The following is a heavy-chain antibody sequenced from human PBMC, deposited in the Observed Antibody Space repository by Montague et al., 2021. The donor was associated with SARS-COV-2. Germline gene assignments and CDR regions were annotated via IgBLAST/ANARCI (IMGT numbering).Heavy chain of an antibody. V-gene: IGHV4-39*01. CDR2: IYYTGST. J-gene: IGHJ3*01. CDR3: ARPGRGYSYGLDAFEV. D-gene: IGHD5-18*01. CDR1: GGSISNSIYY. Sequence: SETLSLTCTVSGGSISNSIYYWGWIRHPPGKGLEWIGSIYYTGSTYYNLSLKSRVTISMNTSNNQFFLKLTSVTAADTAVYYCARPGRGYSYGLDAFEVWGQGTMVTVSS.